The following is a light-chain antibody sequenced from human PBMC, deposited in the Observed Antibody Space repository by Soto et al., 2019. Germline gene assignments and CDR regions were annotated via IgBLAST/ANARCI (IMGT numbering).Light chain of an antibody. Sequence: ENVLTQSPGTLSLSPGERATLSCRASQSVSSSELAWYQQKPGQALRLLIYGASIRATGIPDRFSGSGSGIDFTLTINRLEPEDFAVYYCQQYGSSPPVYTFGQGTKLEIK. V-gene: IGKV3-20*01. CDR1: QSVSSSE. CDR3: QQYGSSPPVYT. CDR2: GAS. J-gene: IGKJ2*01.